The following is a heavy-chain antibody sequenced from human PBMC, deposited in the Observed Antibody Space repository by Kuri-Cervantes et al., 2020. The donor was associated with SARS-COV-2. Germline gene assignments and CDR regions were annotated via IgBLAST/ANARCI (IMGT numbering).Heavy chain of an antibody. D-gene: IGHD7-27*01. CDR3: ASLGFQDAFDI. Sequence: ESLKISCTVSGGSISSYYWSWIRQPAGKGLEWIGRIYTSGSTNYNPSLKSRVTISVDRSKNQFSLKLSSVTAADTAVYYCASLGFQDAFDIWGQGTMVIVSS. CDR2: IYTSGST. V-gene: IGHV4-4*07. CDR1: GGSISSYY. J-gene: IGHJ3*02.